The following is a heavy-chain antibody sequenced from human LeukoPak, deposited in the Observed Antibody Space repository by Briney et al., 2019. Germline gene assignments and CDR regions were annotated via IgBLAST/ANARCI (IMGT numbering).Heavy chain of an antibody. CDR3: ARGGYNGQDPYYFDS. D-gene: IGHD5-12*01. Sequence: GGSLRLSCSASGFTVITTYMSWVRQAPGKGLECVSVIYTGGNTYYADSVKSRFTISRHNSENKIYLQMDSLRPEDTAVYYCARGGYNGQDPYYFDSWGQGSLVTVSS. CDR1: GFTVITTY. V-gene: IGHV3-53*04. CDR2: IYTGGNT. J-gene: IGHJ4*02.